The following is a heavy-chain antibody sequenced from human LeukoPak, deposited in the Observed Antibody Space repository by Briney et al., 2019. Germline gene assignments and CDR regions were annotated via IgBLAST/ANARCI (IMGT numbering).Heavy chain of an antibody. CDR2: ISYDGSNK. Sequence: GRSLRLSCAASGFTFSHYGVHWVRQAPGKGLEWVAVISYDGSNKYYADSVKGRFTISRDNSKNTLYLQMNSLRAEDTAVYYCASHYYDFWSGYYTPQVADVWGKGTTVTVSS. D-gene: IGHD3-3*01. CDR1: GFTFSHYG. CDR3: ASHYYDFWSGYYTPQVADV. J-gene: IGHJ6*04. V-gene: IGHV3-30*03.